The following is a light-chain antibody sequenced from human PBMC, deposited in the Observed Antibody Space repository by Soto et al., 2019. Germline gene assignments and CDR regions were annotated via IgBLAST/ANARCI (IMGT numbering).Light chain of an antibody. V-gene: IGLV2-8*01. CDR1: SSDVGGYNY. CDR2: EVN. CDR3: SSYAGSSNLV. J-gene: IGLJ2*01. Sequence: QSALTQPPSASGSPGQSVSISCTGTSSDVGGYNYVSWYQQHPGKAPKLMIYEVNQRPSGVPDRFSGSKSDNTASLTVSRLQAEDEADYYCSSYAGSSNLVFGGGTKV.